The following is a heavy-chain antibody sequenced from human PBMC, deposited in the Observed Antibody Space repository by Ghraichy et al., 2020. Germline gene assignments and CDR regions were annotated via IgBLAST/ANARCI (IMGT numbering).Heavy chain of an antibody. CDR3: AKDLVGHIVVVTSPFDY. CDR1: GFTFSSYA. CDR2: ISGSGGST. V-gene: IGHV3-23*01. D-gene: IGHD2-21*02. Sequence: GESLNISCAASGFTFSSYAMSWVRQAPGKGLEWVSAISGSGGSTYYADSVKGRFTISRDNSKNTLYLQMNSLRAEDTAVYYCAKDLVGHIVVVTSPFDYWGQGTLVTVSS. J-gene: IGHJ4*02.